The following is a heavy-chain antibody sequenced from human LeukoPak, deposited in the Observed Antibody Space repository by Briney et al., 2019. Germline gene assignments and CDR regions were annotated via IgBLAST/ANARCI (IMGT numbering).Heavy chain of an antibody. Sequence: PSETLSLTCSVSGGSLNSYYWSWIRQPAGKALEWIGRTYSSGSTDYNPSLKSRVTISVDTSKKQFSLKLSSVTAADTAVYFCARGPYSYDSSGAFDIWGQGTMVTVSS. CDR3: ARGPYSYDSSGAFDI. J-gene: IGHJ3*02. V-gene: IGHV4-4*07. CDR2: TYSSGST. D-gene: IGHD3-22*01. CDR1: GGSLNSYY.